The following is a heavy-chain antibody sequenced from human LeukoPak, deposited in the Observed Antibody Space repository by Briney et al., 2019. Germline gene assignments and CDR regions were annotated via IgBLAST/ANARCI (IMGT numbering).Heavy chain of an antibody. V-gene: IGHV3-23*01. D-gene: IGHD6-13*01. CDR3: ARSPGIAAADLDY. CDR2: ISGSGGST. J-gene: IGHJ4*02. Sequence: GGSLRLSCAASGFTFSSYAMYWVRQAPGKGLEWVSAISGSGGSTYYADSVKGRFTISRDNSRNTLYLQMNSLRAEDTAVYYCARSPGIAAADLDYWGQGTLVTVSS. CDR1: GFTFSSYA.